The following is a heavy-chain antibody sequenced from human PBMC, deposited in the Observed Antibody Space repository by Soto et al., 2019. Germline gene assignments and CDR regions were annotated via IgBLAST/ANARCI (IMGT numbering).Heavy chain of an antibody. J-gene: IGHJ4*02. CDR1: GFSLSTSGVG. V-gene: IGHV2-5*02. D-gene: IGHD2-15*01. CDR2: IYWDDDK. CDR3: ALSRGYCSGGSCYPMFDY. Sequence: SGPTLVNPTQTLTLTCTFSGFSLSTSGVGVGWIRQPPGKALEWLALIYWDDDKRYSPSLKSRPTITKDTSKNQVVLTMTNMDPVDTATYYCALSRGYCSGGSCYPMFDYWGQGTLVTVSS.